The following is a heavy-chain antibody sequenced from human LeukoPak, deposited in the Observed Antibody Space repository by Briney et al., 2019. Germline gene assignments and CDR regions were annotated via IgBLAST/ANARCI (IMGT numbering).Heavy chain of an antibody. CDR3: ARQTGSGLFILP. J-gene: IGHJ4*02. D-gene: IGHD3/OR15-3a*01. CDR2: IYYSGNT. Sequence: PSETLSLTCAVSGGSISSSNWWSWVRQPPGKGLEWIGSIYYSGNTYYNASLKSQVSISIDTSKNQFSLRLTSVTAAGTAVYYCARQTGSGLFILPGGQGTPATVSS. CDR1: GGSISSSNW. V-gene: IGHV4-39*01.